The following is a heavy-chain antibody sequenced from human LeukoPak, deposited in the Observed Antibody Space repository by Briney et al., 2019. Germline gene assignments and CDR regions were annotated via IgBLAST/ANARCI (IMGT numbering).Heavy chain of an antibody. V-gene: IGHV4-39*01. D-gene: IGHD1-26*01. CDR2: IYYSGSS. CDR1: GGSISSSSYY. Sequence: PSETLSLTCTVSGGSISSSSYYWGWIRQPPGKGLEWIVSIYYSGSSYSKSSLKSRVTISVDTSKNQFSLNLNSVTAADTAVYYCARLGWEPTGRGYFDYWGQGTLVTVSS. CDR3: ARLGWEPTGRGYFDY. J-gene: IGHJ4*02.